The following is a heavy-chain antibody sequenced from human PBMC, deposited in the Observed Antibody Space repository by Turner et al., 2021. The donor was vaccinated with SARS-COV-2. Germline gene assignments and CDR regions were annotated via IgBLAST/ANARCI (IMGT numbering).Heavy chain of an antibody. CDR2: ISYDGSEK. CDR3: AKGPFFDY. V-gene: IGHV3-30*18. J-gene: IGHJ4*02. Sequence: QVQLVESGGGVVQPGRSLRLFCAASGFTFSHYAIHWVRQAPGKGLGWVAVISYDGSEKFYADSVKGRFTISRDNSKNTLYLQMNSLRPEETAVYYCAKGPFFDYWGQGTLVTVSS. CDR1: GFTFSHYA.